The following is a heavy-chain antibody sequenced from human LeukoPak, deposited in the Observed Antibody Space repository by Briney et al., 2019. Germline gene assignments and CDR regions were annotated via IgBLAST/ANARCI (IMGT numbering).Heavy chain of an antibody. CDR2: ISWNSGSI. V-gene: IGHV3-9*01. Sequence: GGSLRLSCGASGFTFDDYAMHWVRQAPGKGLEWVSGISWNSGSIGYADSVKGRFTISRDNAKNSLYLQMNSLRAEDTTLYYCAKGVVVVPAAIYYGMDVWGQGTTVTVSS. J-gene: IGHJ6*02. D-gene: IGHD2-2*02. CDR1: GFTFDDYA. CDR3: AKGVVVVPAAIYYGMDV.